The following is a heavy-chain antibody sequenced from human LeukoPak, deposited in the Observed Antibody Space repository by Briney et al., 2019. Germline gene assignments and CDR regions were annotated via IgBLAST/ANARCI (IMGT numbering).Heavy chain of an antibody. V-gene: IGHV4-59*01. CDR1: GGSISSYY. Sequence: SETLSLTCTVSGGSISSYYWSWIRQPPGKGLEWIGYIYYSGSTNYNPSLKSRVTISVDTSKNQFSLKLSSVTAADTAVYYCANGPRAYCSSTSCSKSVFDYWGQGTLVTVSS. J-gene: IGHJ4*02. CDR3: ANGPRAYCSSTSCSKSVFDY. D-gene: IGHD2-2*01. CDR2: IYYSGST.